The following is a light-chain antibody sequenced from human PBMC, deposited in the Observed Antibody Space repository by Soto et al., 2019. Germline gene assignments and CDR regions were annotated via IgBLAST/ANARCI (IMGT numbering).Light chain of an antibody. CDR2: DAS. J-gene: IGKJ2*01. Sequence: EIVLTQSPATLSLSPGERATLSCRASQSVSSYLAWYQQKPGQAPRLLIYDASNRATGIPARFSGSGSGTDFTLTISSLEPEDFAVYYCQQRSNWLPDKYTFGQGTKLEI. V-gene: IGKV3-11*01. CDR1: QSVSSY. CDR3: QQRSNWLPDKYT.